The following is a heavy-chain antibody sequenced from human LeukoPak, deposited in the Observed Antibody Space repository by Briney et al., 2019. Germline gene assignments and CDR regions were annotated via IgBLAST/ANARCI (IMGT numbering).Heavy chain of an antibody. D-gene: IGHD3-3*01. V-gene: IGHV3-7*01. CDR3: ASGYLDDFWSGHF. CDR1: GFTFSTHW. CDR2: IKEDGSAK. Sequence: GGSLRLSCVASGFTFSTHWMSWVRQVPGKGLEWVANIKEDGSAKYYVDSVKGRFTISRDNAKKSLYLQMGSLSAEDSAVYYCASGYLDDFWSGHFWGQGTQVTVSS. J-gene: IGHJ4*02.